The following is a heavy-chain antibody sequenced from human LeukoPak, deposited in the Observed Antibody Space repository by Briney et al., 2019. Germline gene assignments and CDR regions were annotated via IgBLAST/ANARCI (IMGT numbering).Heavy chain of an antibody. CDR2: IYNSGST. V-gene: IGHV4-61*01. J-gene: IGHJ4*02. Sequence: SETLSLTCTVSGGSVSDNNFFWNWIRQPPGKGLEWIGYIYNSGSTNYNPALNSRVTISVDTSNNQFSLKLSFVIAADTAVYYCAGLEAHRPLDYWGQGTLVIVSS. CDR1: GGSVSDNNFF. CDR3: AGLEAHRPLDY.